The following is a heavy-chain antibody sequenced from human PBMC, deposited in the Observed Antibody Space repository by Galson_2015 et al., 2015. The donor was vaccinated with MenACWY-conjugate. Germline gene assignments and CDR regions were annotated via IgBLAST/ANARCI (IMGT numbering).Heavy chain of an antibody. CDR2: ISASNGNT. V-gene: IGHV1-18*04. J-gene: IGHJ4*02. D-gene: IGHD6-13*01. CDR1: GLIFTNSG. CDR3: AREMGYFDH. Sequence: SVKVSCKASGLIFTNSGFNWVRQAPGQGLEWMGWISASNGNTKYAHRFQDRVTMTRDKSTSTAYMEMRSLTSDDTALYYCAREMGYFDHWGQGSLVTVSS.